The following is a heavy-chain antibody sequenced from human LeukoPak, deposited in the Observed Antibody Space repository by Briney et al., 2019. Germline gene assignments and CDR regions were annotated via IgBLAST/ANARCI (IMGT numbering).Heavy chain of an antibody. CDR1: GFTFSVYA. J-gene: IGHJ4*02. V-gene: IGHV3-30-3*02. CDR3: AKTALSTSAWYPYYFDY. CDR2: ISYDGSNQ. D-gene: IGHD6-19*01. Sequence: PGGSLRLSCAASGFTFSVYAMHWVRQAPGEGLEWVALISYDGSNQYYADSVKGRFTISRDNSKNTLYLQMNSLRAEDTAFYFCAKTALSTSAWYPYYFDYWGQGTLVTVSS.